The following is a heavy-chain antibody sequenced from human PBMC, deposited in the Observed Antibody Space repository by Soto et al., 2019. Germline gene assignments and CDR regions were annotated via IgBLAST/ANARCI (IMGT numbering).Heavy chain of an antibody. V-gene: IGHV3-23*01. J-gene: IGHJ3*02. Sequence: PGGSLRLSCAASVFTFSSYSMTWVRQAPGKGLEWVAHMTASGGTTYYADSVKGRFTISRDTSRNTLYLQMNSLRAEDTALYYCAKCMQAYWNYDAHHMWGQGTMVTVSS. CDR2: MTASGGTT. CDR1: VFTFSSYS. D-gene: IGHD2-21*01. CDR3: AKCMQAYWNYDAHHM.